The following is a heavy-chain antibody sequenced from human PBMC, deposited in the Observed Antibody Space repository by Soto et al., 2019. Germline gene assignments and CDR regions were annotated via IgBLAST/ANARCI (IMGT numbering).Heavy chain of an antibody. CDR2: ISSSSGTI. CDR3: ARVISMDLLLHTAPGY. Sequence: VGSLRLSCAASGFTFSSYSMNWVRQAPGKGLEWVSYISSSSGTIYNTDSVKGRFTISRDNAKNSLYLQMNSLRDEDTAVYYCARVISMDLLLHTAPGYWGQGTLVTVSS. CDR1: GFTFSSYS. V-gene: IGHV3-48*02. J-gene: IGHJ4*02. D-gene: IGHD5-18*01.